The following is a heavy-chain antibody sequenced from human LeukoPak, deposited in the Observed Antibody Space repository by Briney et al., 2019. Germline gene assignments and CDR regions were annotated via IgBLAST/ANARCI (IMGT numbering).Heavy chain of an antibody. D-gene: IGHD2-2*01. CDR3: ARPGYCSSTSCPIVY. V-gene: IGHV4-39*01. Sequence: SETLSLTCTVSGGSISSISYYWGWIRQPPGKGLEWIGSIYYSGSTYYNPSLKSRVTISVDTSKNQFSLKLSSVTAADTAVYYCARPGYCSSTSCPIVYWGQGTLVTVSS. CDR2: IYYSGST. J-gene: IGHJ4*02. CDR1: GGSISSISYY.